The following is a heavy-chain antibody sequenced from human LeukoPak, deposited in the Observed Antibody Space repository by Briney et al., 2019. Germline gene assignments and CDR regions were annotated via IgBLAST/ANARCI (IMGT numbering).Heavy chain of an antibody. V-gene: IGHV3-66*01. CDR3: ARSAAAGWFDP. CDR2: IYSDGST. J-gene: IGHJ5*02. CDR1: GFTVGHNY. Sequence: PGGSLRLSCAASGFTVGHNYMNWVRQAPGKGLEWVSVIYSDGSTYYADSVKGRFTISRDNSMNTLYLQMNSLRAEDTAVYYCARSAAAGWFDPWGQGTLVTVSS. D-gene: IGHD6-13*01.